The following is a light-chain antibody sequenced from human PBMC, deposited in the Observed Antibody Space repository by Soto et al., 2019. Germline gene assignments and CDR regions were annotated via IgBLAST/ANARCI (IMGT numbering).Light chain of an antibody. CDR2: GTS. J-gene: IGKJ1*01. CDR3: QQYGGSPRT. V-gene: IGKV3-20*01. Sequence: EIVLTQSPGTLSLSPGERATLSCRASQSVSSSSLAWYQHKRGQAPRLLIHGTSSRATGIPDRFSGSGSGTDFTLTISILEPEDSAVYYCQQYGGSPRTFCQGTKVEVK. CDR1: QSVSSSS.